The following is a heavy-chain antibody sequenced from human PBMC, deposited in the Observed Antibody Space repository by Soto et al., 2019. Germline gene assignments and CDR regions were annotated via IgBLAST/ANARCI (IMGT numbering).Heavy chain of an antibody. CDR3: PTSGGVVLANSPYYSMDV. Sequence: QVQLVESGGGVVQPGRSLRLSCAASGFTFSSYAMHWVRQAPGKGLEWVAVISYDGSNKYYADSVKDRFTISRDNSKNKLYLQMNSLRAVDTAVYYCPTSGGVVLANSPYYSMDVWGQGTTVTVSS. V-gene: IGHV3-30-3*01. D-gene: IGHD2-15*01. J-gene: IGHJ6*02. CDR2: ISYDGSNK. CDR1: GFTFSSYA.